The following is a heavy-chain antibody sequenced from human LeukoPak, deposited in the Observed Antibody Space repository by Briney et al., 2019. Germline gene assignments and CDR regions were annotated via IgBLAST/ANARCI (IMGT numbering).Heavy chain of an antibody. J-gene: IGHJ4*02. CDR3: AKRYFDWLSAFDH. CDR1: GFTFSASA. CDR2: ITGSGDRT. V-gene: IGHV3-23*01. Sequence: PGGSLRLSCAASGFTFSASAMTWVRQAPGKGLEWVSTITGSGDRTYYGDSVKGPFSISRDNSKNTLYLQMNSLRAEDMAVYYCAKRYFDWLSAFDHWGQGALVTVSS. D-gene: IGHD3-9*01.